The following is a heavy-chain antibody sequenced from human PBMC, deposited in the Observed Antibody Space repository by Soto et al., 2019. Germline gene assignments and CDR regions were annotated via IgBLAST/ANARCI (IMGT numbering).Heavy chain of an antibody. CDR2: IYYSGST. D-gene: IGHD6-13*01. CDR3: ASSRYSSSWYVANAFDI. V-gene: IGHV4-59*01. Sequence: QVQLQESGPGLVKPSETLSLTCTVSGGSISSYYWSWIRQPPGKGLEWIGYIYYSGSTNYNPSLKGRITMAVDTSENQFSLKLSSLTAADTAVYYCASSRYSSSWYVANAFDIWGQGTMVTVSS. CDR1: GGSISSYY. J-gene: IGHJ3*02.